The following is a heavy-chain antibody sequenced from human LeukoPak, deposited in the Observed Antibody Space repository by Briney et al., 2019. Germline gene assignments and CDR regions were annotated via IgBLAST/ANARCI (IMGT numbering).Heavy chain of an antibody. J-gene: IGHJ4*02. V-gene: IGHV4-34*01. CDR1: GGSFSGYY. CDR2: INHSGST. Sequence: SETLSVTCAVYGGSFSGYYWSWIRQPPGKGLEWIGEINHSGSTNYNPSLKSRVTISVDTSKNQFSLKLSSVTAADTAVYYCARAARLVARAFDYWGQGTLVTVSS. CDR3: ARAARLVARAFDY. D-gene: IGHD6-6*01.